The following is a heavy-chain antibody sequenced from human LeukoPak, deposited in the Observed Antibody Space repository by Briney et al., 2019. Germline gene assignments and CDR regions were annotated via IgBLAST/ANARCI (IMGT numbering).Heavy chain of an antibody. CDR1: GYTFTSYG. CDR3: AREINDYGDYGESDY. Sequence: GASVKVSCKASGYTFTSYGISWVRPAPGQGLEWMGWISAYNGNTNYAQKLQGRVTMTTDTSTSTAYMELRSLRSDDTAVYYCAREINDYGDYGESDYWGQGTLVTVSS. J-gene: IGHJ4*02. D-gene: IGHD4-17*01. CDR2: ISAYNGNT. V-gene: IGHV1-18*04.